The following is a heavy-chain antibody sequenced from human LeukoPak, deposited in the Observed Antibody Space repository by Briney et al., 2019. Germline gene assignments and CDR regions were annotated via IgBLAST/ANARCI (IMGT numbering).Heavy chain of an antibody. D-gene: IGHD3-9*01. J-gene: IGHJ5*02. V-gene: IGHV4-59*01. CDR2: ISNTGNA. CDR1: GGSISNYY. Sequence: RPSETLSLTCTVSGGSISNYYWSWIRQPPGKGLEWIGYISNTGNAKYNPSLKSRVTISGDTSKNQFSLRLRSVTAADTAVYYCARTALRYFDPWGQGTLVTVSS. CDR3: ARTALRYFDP.